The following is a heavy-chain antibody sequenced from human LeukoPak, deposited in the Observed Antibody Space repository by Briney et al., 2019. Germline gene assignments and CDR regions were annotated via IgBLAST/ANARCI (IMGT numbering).Heavy chain of an antibody. V-gene: IGHV3-23*01. CDR1: GFFFSNNA. CDR2: LDTTGAST. D-gene: IGHD3-10*01. Sequence: GGSLRLSCAASGFFFSNNAMSWVRQAPGKGLEWVSSLDTTGASTFFADSVRGRFIVSRDNSKNTLYLQMSSLRVEDTAVYYCARDFGYYGSGSYLYYWGQGTLVTVSS. CDR3: ARDFGYYGSGSYLYY. J-gene: IGHJ4*02.